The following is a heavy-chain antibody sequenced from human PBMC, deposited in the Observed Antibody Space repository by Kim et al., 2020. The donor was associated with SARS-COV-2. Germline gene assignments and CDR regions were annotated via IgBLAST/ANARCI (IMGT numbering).Heavy chain of an antibody. D-gene: IGHD1-1*01. J-gene: IGHJ4*02. CDR2: ISGSGSPK. CDR1: GFTFSKYG. CDR3: VRGNVDN. Sequence: GGSLRLSCAASGFTFSKYGFNWVRQAPGKGLEWVSHISGSGSPKYYAESVRGRFTISRDNAQNVLFLQMKSLRGEDTAVYYCVRGNVDNWGQGTLVTVSS. V-gene: IGHV3-48*04.